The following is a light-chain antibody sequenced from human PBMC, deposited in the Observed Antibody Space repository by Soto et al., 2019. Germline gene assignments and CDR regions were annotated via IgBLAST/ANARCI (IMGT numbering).Light chain of an antibody. CDR3: QQYDDNSPT. V-gene: IGKV1-5*01. J-gene: IGKJ3*01. CDR1: QSISTG. CDR2: DAS. Sequence: DIQMTQSPSTLAASVGDIVTITCRASQSISTGLAWYQQKSGKAPKLLISDASRLESGVPSRFSGSGSGTEFTLTITSLQPDDFATYFCQQYDDNSPTFGPGTKVDSK.